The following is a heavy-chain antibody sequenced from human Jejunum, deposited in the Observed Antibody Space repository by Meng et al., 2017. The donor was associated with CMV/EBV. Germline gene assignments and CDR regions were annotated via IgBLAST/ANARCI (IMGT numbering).Heavy chain of an antibody. Sequence: EVQLVESGXGLIQPGXSLRLSCAVSAFSGSSTYMIWVRQAPGKGLEWVSIIYGGGTTYYADSVKGRFTISRDNSKNTLFLQMNSLRVEDTAVYYCARPHSQSTGWGADSWGQGTLVTVSS. CDR3: ARPHSQSTGWGADS. CDR2: IYGGGTT. J-gene: IGHJ4*02. D-gene: IGHD1-26*01. CDR1: AFSGSSTY. V-gene: IGHV3-53*01.